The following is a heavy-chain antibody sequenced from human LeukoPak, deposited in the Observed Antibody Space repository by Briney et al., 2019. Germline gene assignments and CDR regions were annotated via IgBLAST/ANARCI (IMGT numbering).Heavy chain of an antibody. CDR3: AKERDSSGLFDY. D-gene: IGHD6-19*01. CDR1: GFTFSSYA. J-gene: IGHJ4*02. Sequence: GGSLRLSRAASGFTFSSYAMSWVRQAPGKGLEWVSGISGSGGTTYYADSVKGRFTISRDNSKNTLYLQMNSLRAEDMAVYYCAKERDSSGLFDYWGQGTLVTVSS. V-gene: IGHV3-23*01. CDR2: ISGSGGTT.